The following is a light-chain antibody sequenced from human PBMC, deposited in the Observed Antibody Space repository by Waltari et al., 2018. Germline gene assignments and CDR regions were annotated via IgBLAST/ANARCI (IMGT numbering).Light chain of an antibody. CDR3: LLSYNGALV. CDR2: DTT. J-gene: IGLJ2*01. V-gene: IGLV7-46*01. Sequence: AVVTQEPSLTVSPGGTVPPTCAPSPGAVPSAPSPYWFQQKPGQGPQSLIYDTTNKHPWTPDRFSGSLLGGQAALTLSGAQPDDDSVYYCLLSYNGALVFGGGTTLTVL. CDR1: PGAVPSAPS.